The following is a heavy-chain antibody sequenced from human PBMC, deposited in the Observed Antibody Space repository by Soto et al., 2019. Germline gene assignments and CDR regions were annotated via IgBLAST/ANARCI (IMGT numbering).Heavy chain of an antibody. CDR1: GFTFSSYA. CDR3: AKDQRRTMFGVTFDY. Sequence: GGSLRLSCAASGFTFSSYAISWVRQAPGKGLEWVSGIGGSGDSTYYADSVKGRFTISRDNPKSTLYLRINSLRAEDTAIYYCAKDQRRTMFGVTFDYWGQGTLVTVSS. V-gene: IGHV3-23*01. J-gene: IGHJ4*02. D-gene: IGHD3-3*01. CDR2: IGGSGDST.